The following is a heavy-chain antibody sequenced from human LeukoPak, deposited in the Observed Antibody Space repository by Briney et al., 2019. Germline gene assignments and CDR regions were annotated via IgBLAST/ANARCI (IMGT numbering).Heavy chain of an antibody. Sequence: NPSETLSLTCTVSNGSISSYYWSWIRQPPGEGLEWIGYIYTSGSTNYNPSLKIRVTISLDTSNNQFSLKLSSVTAADTAVYYCARGDFYRYYFDYWGQGTLVTVSS. J-gene: IGHJ4*02. CDR2: IYTSGST. D-gene: IGHD2/OR15-2a*01. V-gene: IGHV4-4*09. CDR3: ARGDFYRYYFDY. CDR1: NGSISSYY.